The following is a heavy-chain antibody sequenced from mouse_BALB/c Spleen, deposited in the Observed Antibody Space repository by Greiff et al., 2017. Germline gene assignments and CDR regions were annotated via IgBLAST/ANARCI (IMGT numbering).Heavy chain of an antibody. CDR2: IWAGGST. Sequence: VQLVESGPGLVAPSQSLSITCTVSGFSLTSYGVHWVRQPPGKGLEWLGVIWAGGSTNYNSALMSRLSIRKDNSKSQVFLKMNSLQTDDTAMYYCARVDYDDAMDYWGQGTSVTVSS. V-gene: IGHV2-9*02. CDR3: ARVDYDDAMDY. D-gene: IGHD2-4*01. J-gene: IGHJ4*01. CDR1: GFSLTSYG.